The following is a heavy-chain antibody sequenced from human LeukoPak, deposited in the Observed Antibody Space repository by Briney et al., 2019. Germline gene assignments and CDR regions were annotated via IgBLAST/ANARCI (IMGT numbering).Heavy chain of an antibody. CDR2: ISYDGSNK. CDR1: GFTFSSYA. CDR3: ARGAHGCSSTSCYTLLDY. D-gene: IGHD2-2*02. Sequence: GGSLRLSCAASGFTFSSYAMHWVRQAPGKGLEWVAVISYDGSNKYYADSVKGRFTISRDNSKNTLYLQMNSLRAEDTAVYYCARGAHGCSSTSCYTLLDYWGQGTLVTVSS. V-gene: IGHV3-30*01. J-gene: IGHJ4*02.